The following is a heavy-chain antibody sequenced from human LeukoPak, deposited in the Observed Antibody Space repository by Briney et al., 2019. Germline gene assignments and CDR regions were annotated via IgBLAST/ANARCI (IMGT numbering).Heavy chain of an antibody. CDR3: AKDQTTVTTVPYFDY. D-gene: IGHD4-17*01. V-gene: IGHV3-23*01. Sequence: GGSLRLSCAASGFTFSSYAMHWVRQAPGKGLEWVSAISGSGGSTYYADSVKGRFTISRDNSKNTLYLQMNSLRAEDTAVYYCAKDQTTVTTVPYFDYWGQGTLVTVSS. CDR1: GFTFSSYA. J-gene: IGHJ4*02. CDR2: ISGSGGST.